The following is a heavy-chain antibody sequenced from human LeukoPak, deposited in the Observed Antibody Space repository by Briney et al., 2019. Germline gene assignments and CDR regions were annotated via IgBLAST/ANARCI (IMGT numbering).Heavy chain of an antibody. Sequence: SVKVSCKASGGTFSSYAISWVRQAPGQGLEWMGGIIPIFGTANYAQKFQGRVTITADESTSTAYMELSSLRSEDTAVYYCARDYGGAYNWFDPWGQGTLVTVSS. J-gene: IGHJ5*02. D-gene: IGHD4-23*01. CDR3: ARDYGGAYNWFDP. CDR2: IIPIFGTA. V-gene: IGHV1-69*13. CDR1: GGTFSSYA.